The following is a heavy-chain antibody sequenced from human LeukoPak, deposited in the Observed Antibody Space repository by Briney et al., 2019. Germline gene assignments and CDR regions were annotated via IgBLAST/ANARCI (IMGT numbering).Heavy chain of an antibody. V-gene: IGHV4-30-2*02. CDR1: GGSISSDGYY. Sequence: PSETLSLTCAVSGGSISSDGYYWSWLRQPPGKGLEWIGYIYHSGSNYYNPTLKSRVTISVDRSKNQFSLELSSVTAADTAVYYCARTRYYSFDYWGQGTLVTVSS. CDR2: IYHSGSN. CDR3: ARTRYYSFDY. D-gene: IGHD1-1*01. J-gene: IGHJ4*02.